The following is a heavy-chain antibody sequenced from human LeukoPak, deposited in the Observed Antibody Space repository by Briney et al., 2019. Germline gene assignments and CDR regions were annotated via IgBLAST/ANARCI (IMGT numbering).Heavy chain of an antibody. Sequence: GGSLRLSCVGSEFTFSNYAMSWVRQAPGKGLEWVSAISNSGGSRFYADSVNGRFTISRDNSKNTLYLQMDSLRAEDTAVYYCAQGSASSPNYFDYWGQGTLVTVSS. V-gene: IGHV3-23*01. CDR1: EFTFSNYA. CDR2: ISNSGGSR. J-gene: IGHJ4*02. D-gene: IGHD6-13*01. CDR3: AQGSASSPNYFDY.